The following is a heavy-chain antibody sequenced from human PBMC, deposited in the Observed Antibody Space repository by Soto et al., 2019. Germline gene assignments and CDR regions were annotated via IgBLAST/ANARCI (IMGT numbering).Heavy chain of an antibody. CDR1: GYTFTSYA. V-gene: IGHV1-3*05. CDR3: ARSIVVVTALDS. Sequence: QVQLVQSGAEEKKPGASVKVSCKASGYTFTSYAMHWVRQAPGQRLEWRGWINAGNGNTKYSQKFQGRLTITRDTSASPAYMELSSRRSEDTAVDYCARSIVVVTALDSWGQGTLVTVSS. J-gene: IGHJ4*02. CDR2: INAGNGNT. D-gene: IGHD2-21*02.